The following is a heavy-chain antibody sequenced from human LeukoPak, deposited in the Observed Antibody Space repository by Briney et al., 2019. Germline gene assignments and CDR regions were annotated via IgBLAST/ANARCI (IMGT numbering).Heavy chain of an antibody. Sequence: PSETLSLTCTVSGGSISSYYWTWIRQPLGKGLEWIGYIYYSGSTYYNPSLKSRVTISVDTSKNQFSLKLSSVTAAVTAVYYCARSPVTIFGVVTHFDYWGQGTLVTVSS. CDR3: ARSPVTIFGVVTHFDY. CDR2: IYYSGST. J-gene: IGHJ4*02. D-gene: IGHD3-3*01. V-gene: IGHV4-59*12. CDR1: GGSISSYY.